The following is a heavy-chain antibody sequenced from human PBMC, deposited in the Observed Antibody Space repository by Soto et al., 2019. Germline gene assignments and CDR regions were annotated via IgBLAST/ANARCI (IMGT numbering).Heavy chain of an antibody. J-gene: IGHJ4*02. V-gene: IGHV3-23*01. CDR2: ISGRGGST. CDR3: AKGGGLQPTNPDY. Sequence: EVQLLESGGGLVQPGGSLRLSCAASGFPFSSYALSWVPQAPGKGLEWVSAISGRGGSTYYADSVKGRFTISRDNSKNTLYLQMNSLRAEDTAVYYCAKGGGLQPTNPDYWGQGTLVTVSS. D-gene: IGHD4-4*01. CDR1: GFPFSSYA.